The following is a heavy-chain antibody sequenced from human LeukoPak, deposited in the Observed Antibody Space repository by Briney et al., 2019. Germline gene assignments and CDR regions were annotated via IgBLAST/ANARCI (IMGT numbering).Heavy chain of an antibody. Sequence: SQTLSLTCAISGDSVSSNSASWNWNRQSPSRGLEWLGRTYYRSQWYNDYAVSVKSRITVKPDTSKNQFSLQLESVSPEDTAVYYCTRWRNYMDVWGRGTTVTVSS. CDR1: GDSVSSNSAS. V-gene: IGHV6-1*01. D-gene: IGHD3-3*01. J-gene: IGHJ6*03. CDR3: TRWRNYMDV. CDR2: TYYRSQWYN.